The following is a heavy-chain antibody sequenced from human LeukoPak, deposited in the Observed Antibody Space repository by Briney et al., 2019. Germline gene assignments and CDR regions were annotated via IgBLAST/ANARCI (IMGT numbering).Heavy chain of an antibody. Sequence: GSSVKVSCKASGGTFSSYAISWVRQAPGQGLEWMGGIIPIFGTVNYAQKFQGRVTITTDESTSTAYMELSSLRSEDTAVYYCAGGPSSTSCYDCRHYYYMDVWGKGTTVTVSS. D-gene: IGHD2-2*01. CDR1: GGTFSSYA. V-gene: IGHV1-69*05. CDR3: AGGPSSTSCYDCRHYYYMDV. J-gene: IGHJ6*03. CDR2: IIPIFGTV.